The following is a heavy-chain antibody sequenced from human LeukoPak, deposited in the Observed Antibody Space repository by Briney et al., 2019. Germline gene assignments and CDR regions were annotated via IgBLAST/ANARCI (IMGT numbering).Heavy chain of an antibody. D-gene: IGHD6-19*01. Sequence: PSETLSLTCTVSGGSISSYYWSWIRQPPGKGLEWIGYIYYSGSTNYNPSLKSRVTISVDTSKNQFSLKLSSVTAADTAVYYCARMTYSSGWYAYYFDYWGQGTLVTVSS. CDR3: ARMTYSSGWYAYYFDY. CDR1: GGSISSYY. J-gene: IGHJ4*02. V-gene: IGHV4-59*08. CDR2: IYYSGST.